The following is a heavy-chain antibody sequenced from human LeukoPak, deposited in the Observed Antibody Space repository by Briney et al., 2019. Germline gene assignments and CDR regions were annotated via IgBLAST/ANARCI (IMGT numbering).Heavy chain of an antibody. J-gene: IGHJ5*02. CDR3: ARHKALLWFGELLYHHKKNSFDP. CDR1: GGSFSGYY. CDR2: INHSGST. D-gene: IGHD3-10*01. Sequence: PSETLSLTCAVYGGSFSGYYWSWIRQPPGKGLEWIGEINHSGSTNYNPSLKSRVTISVDTSKNQFSLKLSSVTAADTAVYYCARHKALLWFGELLYHHKKNSFDPWGQGTLVTVSS. V-gene: IGHV4-34*01.